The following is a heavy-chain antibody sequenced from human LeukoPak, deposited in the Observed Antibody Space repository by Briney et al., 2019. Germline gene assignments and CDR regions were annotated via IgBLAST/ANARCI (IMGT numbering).Heavy chain of an antibody. CDR3: AKESSETANFDY. D-gene: IGHD1-14*01. Sequence: GRSLRLSCAASGFTFSSYGMHWVRQAPGKGLEWVAVISYDGSNKYYADSVKGRFTISRDNSKNTLYLQMNSLRAEDTAVYYCAKESSETANFDYWGQGTLVTVSS. CDR1: GFTFSSYG. V-gene: IGHV3-30*18. CDR2: ISYDGSNK. J-gene: IGHJ4*02.